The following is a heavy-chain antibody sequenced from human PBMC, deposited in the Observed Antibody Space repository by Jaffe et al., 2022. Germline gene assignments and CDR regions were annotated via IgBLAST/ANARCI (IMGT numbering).Heavy chain of an antibody. J-gene: IGHJ4*02. CDR2: ITQSGGT. D-gene: IGHD3-22*01. Sequence: QVHLQQRGAGLLKPSETLSLTCAVYGGSFGDYYWTWIRQTPEKGLEWIGEITQSGGTNYNPSLQSRVSVSLDTSTNDFSLRLASVTAADTAVYYCARGWGNYDERNGWFFGHWGQGALVTVSS. CDR1: GGSFGDYY. V-gene: IGHV4-34*01. CDR3: ARGWGNYDERNGWFFGH.